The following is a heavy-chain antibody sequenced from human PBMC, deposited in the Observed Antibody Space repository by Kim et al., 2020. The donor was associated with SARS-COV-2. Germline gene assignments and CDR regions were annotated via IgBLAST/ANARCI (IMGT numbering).Heavy chain of an antibody. Sequence: GRAEVYVDSVRGRFTIARDNAKDSVYLQLSSLRAEDMAVYYCAKGTNMDVWGQGTTVTVSS. CDR2: GRAE. D-gene: IGHD1-1*01. CDR3: AKGTNMDV. V-gene: IGHV3-7*03. J-gene: IGHJ6*02.